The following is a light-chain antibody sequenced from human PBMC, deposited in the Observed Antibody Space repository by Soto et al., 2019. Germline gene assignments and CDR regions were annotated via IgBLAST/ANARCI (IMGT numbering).Light chain of an antibody. J-gene: IGLJ2*01. CDR3: TSYTASSTLI. V-gene: IGLV2-14*01. CDR2: EVN. CDR1: SSDVGGYGY. Sequence: QSALTQPRSVSGSPGQSVTISCTGTSSDVGGYGYVSWYQHHPGKAPKLIIYEVNNRPSGVSHRFSGSKSGNTASLTISGLQAEDEADYYCTSYTASSTLIFGGGTKLTVL.